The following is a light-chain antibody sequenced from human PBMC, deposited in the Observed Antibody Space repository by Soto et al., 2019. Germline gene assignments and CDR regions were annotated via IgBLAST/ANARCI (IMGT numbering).Light chain of an antibody. CDR1: QSVSSY. CDR3: QQRSNWPPIT. CDR2: DAS. J-gene: IGKJ5*01. V-gene: IGKV3-11*01. Sequence: EIVLTQSPATLSLYPGERATLSCRASQSVSSYLAWYQQQPGQAPRLLIYDASNRATGIPAMFSGSGSGTDFTLTISSLEPEDVAVYYCQQRSNWPPITFGQGTRLEIK.